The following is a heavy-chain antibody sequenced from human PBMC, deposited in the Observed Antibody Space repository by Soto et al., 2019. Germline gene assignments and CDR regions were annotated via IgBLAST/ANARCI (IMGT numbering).Heavy chain of an antibody. J-gene: IGHJ6*02. CDR3: ASANGYVKYYYYGMDV. V-gene: IGHV4-59*01. CDR1: GGPITSYD. CDR2: TYYSGRT. D-gene: IGHD5-12*01. Sequence: PSETLSLTCIASGGPITSYDWTWIRQAPGKGREWIGYTYYSGRTNHNPSLQSRVTISFATSNNQISLKLSSATSAETPVHYCASANGYVKYYYYGMDVWGRGTTVTVSS.